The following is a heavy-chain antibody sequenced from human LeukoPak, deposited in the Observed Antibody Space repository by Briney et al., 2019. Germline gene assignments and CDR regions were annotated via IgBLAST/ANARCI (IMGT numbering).Heavy chain of an antibody. D-gene: IGHD2-15*01. Sequence: PGGSLRLSCAASGFTFSSYAMSWVRQAPGRGLEWVAVISYDGSNKYYADSVKGRFTISRDNAKNSLYLQMNSLRAEDTAVYYCAREVAWGQGTLVTVSS. V-gene: IGHV3-30-3*01. CDR3: AREVA. CDR2: ISYDGSNK. J-gene: IGHJ4*02. CDR1: GFTFSSYA.